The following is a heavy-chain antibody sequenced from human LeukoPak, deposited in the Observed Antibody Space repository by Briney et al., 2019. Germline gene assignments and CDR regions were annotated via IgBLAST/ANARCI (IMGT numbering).Heavy chain of an antibody. CDR2: IYYSGST. Sequence: SETLSLTCTVSGGSISSGGYYWSWIRQHPGKGLEWIGYIYYSGSTYYNPSLKSRVTISVDTSKNQFSLKLSSVTAADTAVYYCARSLACGIYPRGAFDIWGQGTMVTVSS. J-gene: IGHJ3*02. CDR1: GGSISSGGYY. D-gene: IGHD3-10*01. V-gene: IGHV4-31*03. CDR3: ARSLACGIYPRGAFDI.